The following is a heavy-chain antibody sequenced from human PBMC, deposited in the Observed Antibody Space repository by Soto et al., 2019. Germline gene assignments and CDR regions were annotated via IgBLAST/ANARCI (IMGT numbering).Heavy chain of an antibody. V-gene: IGHV4-59*01. D-gene: IGHD3-10*01. CDR3: ARAMVRHFPYWYFDL. CDR2: IYYSATT. Sequence: SETLALTCAVSGGSINSYEGSWIRQPPGKRLEWIGYIYYSATTNYNPSLNSRVTISLGTSKNQFSLKLSSVPAADPAVYFCARAMVRHFPYWYFDLWGRGALVTVSS. J-gene: IGHJ2*01. CDR1: GGSINSYE.